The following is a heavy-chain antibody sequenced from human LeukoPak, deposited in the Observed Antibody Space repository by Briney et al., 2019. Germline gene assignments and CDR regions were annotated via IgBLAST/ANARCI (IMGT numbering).Heavy chain of an antibody. CDR2: IYYSGST. D-gene: IGHD3-3*01. CDR1: GGSIIYTSYY. J-gene: IGHJ4*02. CDR3: ARHAALPGPHPTRKRITIFGVVITDDY. Sequence: SETLSLTCTVSGGSIIYTSYYWSWIRQPPGKGLEWIGYIYYSGSTNYNPSLKSRVTISVDTSKNQFSLKLSSVTAADTAVYYCARHAALPGPHPTRKRITIFGVVITDDYWGQGTLVTVSS. V-gene: IGHV4-61*05.